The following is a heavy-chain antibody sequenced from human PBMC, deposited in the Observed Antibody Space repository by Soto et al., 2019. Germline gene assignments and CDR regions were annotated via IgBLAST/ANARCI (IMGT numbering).Heavy chain of an antibody. CDR2: IYYSGST. Sequence: SETLSLTCTVSGGSISSYYWSWIRQPPGKGLEWIGYIYYSGSTNYNPSLKSRVTISVDTSKNQFSLKLSSVTAADTAVYYCARSTRDGYRGNWFDPWGQGTLVTVSS. D-gene: IGHD5-12*01. CDR3: ARSTRDGYRGNWFDP. V-gene: IGHV4-59*01. J-gene: IGHJ5*02. CDR1: GGSISSYY.